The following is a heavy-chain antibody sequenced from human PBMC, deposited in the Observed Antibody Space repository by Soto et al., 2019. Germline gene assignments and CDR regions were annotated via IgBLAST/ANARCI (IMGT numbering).Heavy chain of an antibody. V-gene: IGHV1-69*06. CDR2: IIPIFGTA. CDR3: ARESYYDFWSGTGGPYYYYYGMDV. CDR1: GGTFSSYA. J-gene: IGHJ6*02. D-gene: IGHD3-3*01. Sequence: SVKVSCKASGGTFSSYAISWVRQAPGQGLEWMGGIIPIFGTANYAQKFQGRVTITADKSTSTAYMELSSLRSEDTAVYYCARESYYDFWSGTGGPYYYYYGMDVWGQGTTVTVSS.